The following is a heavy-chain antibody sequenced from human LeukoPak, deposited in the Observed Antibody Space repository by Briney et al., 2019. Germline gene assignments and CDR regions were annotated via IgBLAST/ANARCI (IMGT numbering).Heavy chain of an antibody. CDR2: ISWDGGST. V-gene: IGHV3-43D*03. CDR3: AKGLGGDPGELRFLEWLSPGDY. CDR1: GFTFDDYA. D-gene: IGHD3-3*01. Sequence: PGGSLRLSCAASGFTFDDYAMHWVRQAPGKGLEWVSLISWDGGSTYYAGSVKGRFTISRDNSKNSLYLQMNSLRAEDTALYYCAKGLGGDPGELRFLEWLSPGDYWGQGTLVTVSS. J-gene: IGHJ4*02.